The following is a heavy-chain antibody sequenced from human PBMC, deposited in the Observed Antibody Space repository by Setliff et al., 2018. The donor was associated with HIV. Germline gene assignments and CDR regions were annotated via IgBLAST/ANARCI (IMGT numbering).Heavy chain of an antibody. CDR2: IDYSGSA. Sequence: SETLSLTCTVFSGSISSGTYYWSWIRQYPGKGLEWIGYIDYSGSAFYNPSLKSRITISRDTSKNQFSLKMNSVTAADTAVYYCAREGKTALVTKYFDYWGHGKLVTVSS. CDR1: SGSISSGTYY. J-gene: IGHJ4*01. D-gene: IGHD5-18*01. CDR3: AREGKTALVTKYFDY. V-gene: IGHV4-31*03.